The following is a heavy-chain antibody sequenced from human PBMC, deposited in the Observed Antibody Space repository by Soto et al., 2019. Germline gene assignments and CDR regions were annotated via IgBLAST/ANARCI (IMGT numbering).Heavy chain of an antibody. D-gene: IGHD6-19*01. J-gene: IGHJ4*02. CDR3: ARDLGGWPNY. Sequence: QVQLVQSGAAVKKPGASVKVSCKASGYTFTSYAMHWVRQAPGQRLEWMGWINAGNGNTKYSQKFKGRVTITTNTSASTDYMELSSLRSEDTAVYYCARDLGGWPNYGGQGPRVTVSP. CDR1: GYTFTSYA. CDR2: INAGNGNT. V-gene: IGHV1-3*01.